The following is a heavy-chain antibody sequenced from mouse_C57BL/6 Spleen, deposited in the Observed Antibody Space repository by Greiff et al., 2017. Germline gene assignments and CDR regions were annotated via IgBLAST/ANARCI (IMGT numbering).Heavy chain of an antibody. CDR3: AREDTGRRYFDY. D-gene: IGHD4-1*01. Sequence: VQLQQSGAELVKPGASVKISCKASGYAFSSYWMNWVKQRPGTGLEWIGQIYPGDGDTNYNGKFKGKATLTADKSSSTAYMQLSSLTSEDSAVYFCAREDTGRRYFDYWGQGTTLTVSS. CDR2: IYPGDGDT. J-gene: IGHJ2*01. V-gene: IGHV1-80*01. CDR1: GYAFSSYW.